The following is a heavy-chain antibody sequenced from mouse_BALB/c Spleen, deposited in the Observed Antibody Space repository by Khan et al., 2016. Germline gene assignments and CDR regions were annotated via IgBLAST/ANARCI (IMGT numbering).Heavy chain of an antibody. Sequence: EVQLQESGPGLVKPSQSLSLTCSVTGYSITSGYSWNWIRQFPGNKLEWMGYISYDGSNNYNPSLKNRFSITRDTSRNQFFLKLNSVTTEDTATYYCARWNFGSSRYYFDYWGQGTTLTVSS. CDR3: ARWNFGSSRYYFDY. CDR2: ISYDGSN. CDR1: GYSITSGYS. D-gene: IGHD1-1*01. J-gene: IGHJ2*01. V-gene: IGHV3-6*02.